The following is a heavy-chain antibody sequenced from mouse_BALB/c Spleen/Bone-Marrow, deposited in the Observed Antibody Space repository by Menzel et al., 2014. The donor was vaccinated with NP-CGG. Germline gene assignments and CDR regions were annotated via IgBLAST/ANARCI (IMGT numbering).Heavy chain of an antibody. J-gene: IGHJ2*01. CDR1: GYTSTSYW. CDR2: IDPSDSYT. CDR3: ARGLYGNSGY. V-gene: IGHV1-69*02. Sequence: QVQLQQSGAELVKPGAPVKLSCKASGYTSTSYWMHWVKQRPGQGLEWIGEIDPSDSYTNYNQKFKGKATLTVDKSSSTAYMQLSSLISEDSAVYYCARGLYGNSGYWGQGTTLTVSS. D-gene: IGHD2-1*01.